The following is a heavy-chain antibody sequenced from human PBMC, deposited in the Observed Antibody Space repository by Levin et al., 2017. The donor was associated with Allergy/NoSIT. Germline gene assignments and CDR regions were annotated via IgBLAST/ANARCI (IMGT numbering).Heavy chain of an antibody. CDR2: ISGSGGST. CDR3: AKLRVLRYFDWLSDFDY. J-gene: IGHJ4*02. D-gene: IGHD3-9*01. CDR1: GFTFSSYA. V-gene: IGHV3-23*01. Sequence: GESLKISCAASGFTFSSYAMSWVRQAPGKGLEWVSAISGSGGSTYYADSVKGRFTISRDNSKNTLYLQMNSLRAEDTAVYYCAKLRVLRYFDWLSDFDYWGQGTLVTVSS.